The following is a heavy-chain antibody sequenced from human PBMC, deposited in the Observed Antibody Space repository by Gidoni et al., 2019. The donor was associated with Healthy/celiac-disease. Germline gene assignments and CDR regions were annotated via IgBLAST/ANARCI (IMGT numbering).Heavy chain of an antibody. J-gene: IGHJ6*02. D-gene: IGHD6-6*01. V-gene: IGHV3-23*01. CDR1: GFTFSRHA. CDR2: FSGGGGST. Sequence: EVQLLESGGGLVQPGGSLRCSCAASGFTFSRHALSWVRQVPGKGLECVSSFSGGGGSTSYADSVKGRFTISRDNSKNTLYLQMSSVRAEDTAVYYCAKVIYEGRGYSSSSLYYGMDVWGQGTTVTVSS. CDR3: AKVIYEGRGYSSSSLYYGMDV.